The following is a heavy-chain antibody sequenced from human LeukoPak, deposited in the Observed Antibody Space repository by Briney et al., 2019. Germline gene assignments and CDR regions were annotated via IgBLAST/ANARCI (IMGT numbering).Heavy chain of an antibody. V-gene: IGHV5-51*01. D-gene: IGHD5-24*01. J-gene: IGHJ5*02. CDR2: IYPGDSDT. CDR3: ARQGGRDGYAGYNWFGP. CDR1: GYYFISYW. Sequence: GESLKISCKGSGYYFISYWIAWVRQMPGKGLEWMGIIYPGDSDTRYSPSFQGQVTTSADKSISTAYLQWSSLKASDTAMYYCARQGGRDGYAGYNWFGPWGQGTLVTVSP.